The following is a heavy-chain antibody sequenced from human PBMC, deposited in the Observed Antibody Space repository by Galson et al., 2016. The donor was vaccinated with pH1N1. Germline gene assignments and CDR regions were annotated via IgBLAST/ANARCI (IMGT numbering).Heavy chain of an antibody. CDR1: GYSMSTSAFY. V-gene: IGHV4-39*07. CDR2: IYYSGPT. D-gene: IGHD2-15*01. CDR3: ARSVGYTRFFSGPKCPYFDS. Sequence: TLSLTCTVSGYSMSTSAFYWAWIRQPPGKAPEWIGNIYYSGPTYYNPSLKSRVTISVDTSMSQFSLRLTSVTAADTALYYCARSVGYTRFFSGPKCPYFDSWGQGTLVSVSS. J-gene: IGHJ4*02.